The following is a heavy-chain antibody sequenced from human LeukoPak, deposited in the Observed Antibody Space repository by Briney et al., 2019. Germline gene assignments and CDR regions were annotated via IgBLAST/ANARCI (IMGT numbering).Heavy chain of an antibody. CDR2: INHDGSET. D-gene: IGHD2-15*01. Sequence: GGSLRLSCAASGFTFSGYWMTWVRQAPGKGLEWVANINHDGSETHYVDSVKGRFTISRDNAKNSVYLQLNSLRAEDTAVYYCARENRYCSGGSCYYNWFDPWGQGTLVTVSS. J-gene: IGHJ5*02. CDR3: ARENRYCSGGSCYYNWFDP. V-gene: IGHV3-7*01. CDR1: GFTFSGYW.